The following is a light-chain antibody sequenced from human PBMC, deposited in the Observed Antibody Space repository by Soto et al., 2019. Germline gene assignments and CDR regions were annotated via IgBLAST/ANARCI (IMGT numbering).Light chain of an antibody. CDR3: QQYFNWPLTWT. V-gene: IGKV3-15*01. CDR2: GAS. J-gene: IGKJ1*01. CDR1: QSIRTN. Sequence: EIELTQSPAILSVSAGGTVTLSCRASQSIRTNVAWYQQIPGQAPRLLVYGASTRATGVPARFSGSGSGIEFTLTISSLQSEDSAFYYCQQYFNWPLTWTFGPGTKVQIK.